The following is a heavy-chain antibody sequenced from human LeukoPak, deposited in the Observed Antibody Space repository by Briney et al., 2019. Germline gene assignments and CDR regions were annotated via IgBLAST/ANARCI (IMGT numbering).Heavy chain of an antibody. Sequence: SETLSLTCTASGASISSGNYNWTWLRQHPGQGLEGIAYIVTSGSTYSNPSLKSRLTTSVDPSKNQFSLEMSTVTAAETAVYYCTSTLRQGYNWYYFEFWGQGTLVTVSS. V-gene: IGHV4-31*03. J-gene: IGHJ4*02. D-gene: IGHD5-24*01. CDR3: TSTLRQGYNWYYFEF. CDR1: GASISSGNYN. CDR2: IVTSGST.